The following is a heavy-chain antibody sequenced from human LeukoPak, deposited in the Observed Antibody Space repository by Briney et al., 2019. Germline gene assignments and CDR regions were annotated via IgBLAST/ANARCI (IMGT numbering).Heavy chain of an antibody. J-gene: IGHJ4*02. CDR2: INTNTGNP. CDR1: GYTFTSYA. CDR3: DY. V-gene: IGHV7-4-1*01. Sequence: ASVKVSCKASGYTFTSYAMNWVRQAPGQGPEWMGWINTNTGNPTYAQGFTGRFVFSLDTSVSTAYYCARGFNYGYALLVYFDYWGQGTLVTVSS. D-gene: IGHD5-18*01.